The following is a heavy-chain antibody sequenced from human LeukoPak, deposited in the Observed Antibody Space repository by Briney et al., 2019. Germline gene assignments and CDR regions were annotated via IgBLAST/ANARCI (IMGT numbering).Heavy chain of an antibody. CDR3: ARDQLLWFGESYFDY. D-gene: IGHD3-10*01. CDR1: GGSISSYY. J-gene: IGHJ4*02. Sequence: SETLSLTCTVSGGSISSYYWSWIRQPAGKGLEWIGRIYTSGSTNYNPSLKSRVTMSVDTSKNQFSLKLSSVTAADTAVYYCARDQLLWFGESYFDYWGQGTLVIVSS. CDR2: IYTSGST. V-gene: IGHV4-4*07.